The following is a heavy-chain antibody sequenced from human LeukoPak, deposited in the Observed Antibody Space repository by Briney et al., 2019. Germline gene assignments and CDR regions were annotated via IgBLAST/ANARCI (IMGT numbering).Heavy chain of an antibody. D-gene: IGHD3-9*01. J-gene: IGHJ6*02. V-gene: IGHV3-30*02. CDR1: GFTFSSYS. CDR3: AKDYYDILTGYYPLYGMDV. Sequence: PGGSLRLSCAASGFTFSSYSMNWVRQAPGKGLEWVAFIRYDGSNKYYADSVKGRFTISRDNSKNTLYLQMNSLRAEDTAVYYCAKDYYDILTGYYPLYGMDVWGQGATVTVSS. CDR2: IRYDGSNK.